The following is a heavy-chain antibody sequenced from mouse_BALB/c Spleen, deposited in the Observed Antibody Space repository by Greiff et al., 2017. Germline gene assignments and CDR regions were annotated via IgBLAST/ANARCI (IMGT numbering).Heavy chain of an antibody. D-gene: IGHD1-2*01. CDR2: IDPANGNT. Sequence: EVQLQQSGAELVKPGASVKLSCTASGFNIKDTYMHWVKQRPEQGLEWIGRIDPANGNTKYDPKFQGKATITADTSSNTAYLQLSSLTSEDTAVYYCARREYYGDWYFDVWGAGTTVTVSS. CDR1: GFNIKDTY. CDR3: ARREYYGDWYFDV. V-gene: IGHV14-3*02. J-gene: IGHJ1*01.